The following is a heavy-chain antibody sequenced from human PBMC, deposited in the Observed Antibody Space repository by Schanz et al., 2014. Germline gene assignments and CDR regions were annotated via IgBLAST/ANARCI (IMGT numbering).Heavy chain of an antibody. CDR3: ARAAGPVDY. J-gene: IGHJ4*02. CDR1: GGSISSGGYT. V-gene: IGHV4-30-4*07. CDR2: IYYSGRT. D-gene: IGHD6-13*01. Sequence: QVQLQESGPGLVKPSQTLSLTCAVSGGSISSGGYTWSWIRQPPGKGLEWIGYIYYSGRTYYNPSARSRVAISVDPSKIQSPLMLGSVAAADTAVYYCARAAGPVDYWGQGTLVTVSS.